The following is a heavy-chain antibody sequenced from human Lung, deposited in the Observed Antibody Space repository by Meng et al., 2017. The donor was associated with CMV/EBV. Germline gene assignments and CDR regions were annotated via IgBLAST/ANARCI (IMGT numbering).Heavy chain of an antibody. D-gene: IGHD7-27*01. Sequence: ASVXVSCKASEYTFTANYFHWLRQAPGQGLEWMGWIHAHRGDTNYAQEFQGRVTLNRDTSINTGYMELTRLTSDETAVYYCARDNNWGPDYWGQGTLVTVSS. CDR2: IHAHRGDT. CDR1: EYTFTANY. J-gene: IGHJ4*02. V-gene: IGHV1-2*02. CDR3: ARDNNWGPDY.